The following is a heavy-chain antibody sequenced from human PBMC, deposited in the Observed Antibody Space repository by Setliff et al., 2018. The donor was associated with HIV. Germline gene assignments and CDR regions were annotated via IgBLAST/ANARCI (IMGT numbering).Heavy chain of an antibody. D-gene: IGHD6-19*01. J-gene: IGHJ3*02. CDR3: AKGDSSGWYTDAFDI. V-gene: IGHV4-39*07. CDR1: GGSISSSSYY. Sequence: SETLSLTCTVSGGSISSSSYYWGWIRQPPGKGPEWIGSLYYRGTTYYNPSLKSRVTISTGTSKNQFSLKLSSVTAADTAVYYCAKGDSSGWYTDAFDIWGQGTMVTVSS. CDR2: LYYRGTT.